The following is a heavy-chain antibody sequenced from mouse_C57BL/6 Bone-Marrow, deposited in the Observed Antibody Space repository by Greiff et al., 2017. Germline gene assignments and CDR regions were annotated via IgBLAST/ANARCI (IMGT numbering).Heavy chain of an antibody. CDR1: GFSLTSYA. CDR3: ATNYGNYPYWYFDV. CDR2: IWTGGGT. Sequence: VHLVESGPGLVAPSQSLSITCTVSGFSLTSYAISWVRQPPGKGLEWLGVIWTGGGTNYNSALKSRTSIRTDNSTSQVFLKMNSLQTDDTARYYCATNYGNYPYWYFDVWGTGTTVTVSS. D-gene: IGHD2-1*01. V-gene: IGHV2-9-1*01. J-gene: IGHJ1*03.